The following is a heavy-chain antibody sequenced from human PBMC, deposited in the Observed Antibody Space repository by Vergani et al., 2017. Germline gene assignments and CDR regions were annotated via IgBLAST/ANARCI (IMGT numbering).Heavy chain of an antibody. J-gene: IGHJ5*02. CDR1: GFTFSTYA. D-gene: IGHD3-9*01. CDR3: AKDPDYDILTGYYSNWFDP. V-gene: IGHV3-33*06. CDR2: IYYDGSKK. Sequence: QVQLVESGGGVVQPGRSLRLSCTSSGFTFSTYAMHWVRQAPGKGLEWVAIIYYDGSKKYYADSVKGRFTISRDNSRNTLDLLMSSLRAEDTAIYYCAKDPDYDILTGYYSNWFDPWGQGTLVTVSS.